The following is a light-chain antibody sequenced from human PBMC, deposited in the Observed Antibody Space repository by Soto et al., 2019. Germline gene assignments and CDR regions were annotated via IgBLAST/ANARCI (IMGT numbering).Light chain of an antibody. Sequence: DIQMTQSPSSLSASVGDRVTISCRASHSISNYVNWYQHRPGKAPNLLISGATSLQSGVLSRFSGSESGTHFSLIISSLQPEDSATYSCQQSYSTPITFGHGTRLEIK. J-gene: IGKJ5*01. CDR1: HSISNY. CDR2: GAT. CDR3: QQSYSTPIT. V-gene: IGKV1-39*01.